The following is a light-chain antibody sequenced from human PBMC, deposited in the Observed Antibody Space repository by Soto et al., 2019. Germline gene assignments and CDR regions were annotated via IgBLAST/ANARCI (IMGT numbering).Light chain of an antibody. CDR3: LLHMGPDSVM. Sequence: QAVVTQEPSFSVSPGGTVTLTCGLSSGSVSTSYNPNWYQQTPGQPPRTLIYSTNIRSSGVPDRFSGSILGNKAALTITGAQADDESDYYCLLHMGPDSVMFGGGTKLTVL. V-gene: IGLV8-61*01. CDR2: STN. J-gene: IGLJ3*02. CDR1: SGSVSTSYN.